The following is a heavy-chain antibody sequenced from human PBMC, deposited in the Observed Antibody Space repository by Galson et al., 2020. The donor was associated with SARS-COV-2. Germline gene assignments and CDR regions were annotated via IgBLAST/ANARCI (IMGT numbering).Heavy chain of an antibody. CDR1: GGSISTSYYY. CDR3: ARRGYTNGYIDY. V-gene: IGHV4-39*01. CDR2: VFYSGST. J-gene: IGHJ4*02. Sequence: SETLSLTCTVSGGSISTSYYYWDCIRQSPGKGLEWIGSVFYSGSTYSHPSLKSRVTMSVDTSKNEFSLKLSSVTAADTAVYYCARRGYTNGYIDYWGREPWSPSPQ. D-gene: IGHD2-8*01.